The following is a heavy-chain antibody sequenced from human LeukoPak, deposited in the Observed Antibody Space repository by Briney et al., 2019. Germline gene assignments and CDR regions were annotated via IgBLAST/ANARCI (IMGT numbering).Heavy chain of an antibody. CDR3: ARGGPGGEFDY. Sequence: GGSLRLSCAASGFTFSSYWMHWVRQAPGKGLVWVSRINSDGSSTSYADSVKGRFTISRDNAKNTLYLQMNSLRAEDTAVYYCARGGPGGEFDYWGQGTLVTVSS. J-gene: IGHJ4*02. CDR1: GFTFSSYW. D-gene: IGHD3-16*01. V-gene: IGHV3-74*01. CDR2: INSDGSST.